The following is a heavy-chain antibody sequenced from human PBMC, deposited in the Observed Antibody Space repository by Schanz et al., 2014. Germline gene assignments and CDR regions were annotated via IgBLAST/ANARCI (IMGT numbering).Heavy chain of an antibody. CDR2: ISGSSENT. D-gene: IGHD3-10*01. V-gene: IGHV3-23*04. Sequence: EVQLVESGGGLVQPGGSLRLSCAASAFIFRSYSMHWVRQAPGKGLEWVATISGSSENTYYADSVKGRVTISRDNSRNTLFLQMRNLRADDTALYYCAKGKSEVRGIILDYWGQGTMVVVSS. CDR3: AKGKSEVRGIILDY. J-gene: IGHJ4*02. CDR1: AFIFRSYS.